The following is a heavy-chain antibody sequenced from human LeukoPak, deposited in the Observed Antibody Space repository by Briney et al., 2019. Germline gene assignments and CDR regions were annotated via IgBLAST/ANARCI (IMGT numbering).Heavy chain of an antibody. CDR3: ARGLSYGSGSYYKNYYMDV. J-gene: IGHJ6*03. D-gene: IGHD3-10*01. CDR2: IYYSGST. V-gene: IGHV4-39*07. CDR1: GGSISSSSYY. Sequence: SETLSLTCTVSGGSISSSSYYWGWIRQPPGKGLEWIGSIYYSGSTYYNPSLKSRVTISVDTSKNQFSLKLSSVTAADTAVYYCARGLSYGSGSYYKNYYMDVWGKGTTVTVSS.